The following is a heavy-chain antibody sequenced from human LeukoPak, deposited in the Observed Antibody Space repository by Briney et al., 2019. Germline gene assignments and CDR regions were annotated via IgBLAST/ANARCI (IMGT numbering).Heavy chain of an antibody. CDR2: IYYSGST. Sequence: PSETLSLTCTVSGGSISSGDYYWSWIRQPPGTGLEWIGYIYYSGSTYYNPSLKSRVTISVDTSKNQFSLKLSSVTAADTAVYYCARDDGPVGVDVRGQGTTVTVSS. CDR3: ARDDGPVGVDV. V-gene: IGHV4-30-4*01. J-gene: IGHJ6*02. D-gene: IGHD4-17*01. CDR1: GGSISSGDYY.